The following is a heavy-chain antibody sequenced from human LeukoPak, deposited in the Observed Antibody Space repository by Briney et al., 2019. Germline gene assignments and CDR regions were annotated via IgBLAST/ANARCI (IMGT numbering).Heavy chain of an antibody. D-gene: IGHD3-22*01. J-gene: IGHJ6*02. CDR2: IYHSGST. V-gene: IGHV4-4*02. Sequence: TSGTLSLTCAVSGGSISSSNWWSWVRQPPGKGLEWIGEIYHSGSTNYNPSLKSRVTISVDKSKNQISLKLSSVTAADTAVYYCASRGSSSGYSYYYYGMDVWGQGTTVTVSS. CDR3: ASRGSSSGYSYYYYGMDV. CDR1: GGSISSSNW.